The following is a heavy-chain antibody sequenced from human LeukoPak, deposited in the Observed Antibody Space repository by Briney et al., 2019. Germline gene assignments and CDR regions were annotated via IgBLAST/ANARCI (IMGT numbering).Heavy chain of an antibody. J-gene: IGHJ3*02. CDR3: ARARYTNSWYAVDI. Sequence: SETLSLTCLVSSGSVSSYYWTWIRQPPGKELEWIGYIYHTGSNNYSPSLKSRVNMYVDTSKNQLSLKLSSVTAADTAMYYCARARYTNSWYAVDIWGQGTMVTVSS. CDR1: SGSVSSYY. D-gene: IGHD6-13*01. V-gene: IGHV4-59*08. CDR2: IYHTGSN.